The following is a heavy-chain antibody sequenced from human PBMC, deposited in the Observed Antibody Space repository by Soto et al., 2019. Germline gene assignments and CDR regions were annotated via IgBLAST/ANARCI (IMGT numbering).Heavy chain of an antibody. J-gene: IGHJ4*02. D-gene: IGHD2-2*01. CDR1: GFTFSSYA. CDR2: ISYDGSNK. V-gene: IGHV3-30-3*01. CDR3: ARGPTIVVVPAATY. Sequence: PGGSLRLSCAASGFTFSSYAMHWVRQAPGKGLEWVAVISYDGSNKYYADSVKGRFTISRDNSKNTLYLQMNSLRAEDTAVYYCARGPTIVVVPAATYWGQGTLVTVSS.